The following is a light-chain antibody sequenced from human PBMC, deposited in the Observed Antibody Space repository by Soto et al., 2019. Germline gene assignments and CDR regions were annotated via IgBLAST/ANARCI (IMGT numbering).Light chain of an antibody. CDR3: QQRNTWPGT. Sequence: VLTQSPATLSLSPGDRATLSCRASQTITNYLAWYQHKPGQAPSLLIYDISNRATGIPARFRGGGSGTDFTLTISGLEPKDFAVYYCQQRNTWPGTFSQGTKVEIK. CDR1: QTITNY. V-gene: IGKV3-11*01. CDR2: DIS. J-gene: IGKJ1*01.